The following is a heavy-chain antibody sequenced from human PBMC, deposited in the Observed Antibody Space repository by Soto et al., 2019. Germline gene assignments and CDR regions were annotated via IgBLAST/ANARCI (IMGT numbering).Heavy chain of an antibody. D-gene: IGHD2-15*01. Sequence: VDSLKISCIGSGYSFTSYWIVWVRQMPGKGLEWMGIMYPGDSDTRYSPSFQGQVTISADKSISTAYLQWSSLKASDTAMYYCARHGGFHCSGGSCYSIPDAFDIWGQGTMVTVSS. CDR2: MYPGDSDT. CDR3: ARHGGFHCSGGSCYSIPDAFDI. V-gene: IGHV5-51*01. CDR1: GYSFTSYW. J-gene: IGHJ3*02.